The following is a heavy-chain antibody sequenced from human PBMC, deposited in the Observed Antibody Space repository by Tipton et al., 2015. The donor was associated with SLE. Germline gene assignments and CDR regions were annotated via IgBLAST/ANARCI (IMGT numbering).Heavy chain of an antibody. CDR2: IFTSGTT. J-gene: IGHJ5*02. CDR3: ARLHGYSYGLNWFDP. D-gene: IGHD5-18*01. CDR1: GGSVTSYY. V-gene: IGHV4-4*08. Sequence: TLSLTCNVSGGSVTSYYWTWIRQPPGKGLEWIGYIFTSGTTKYSPSLRGRVTMSVDASKNQLSLRLTSVIAADTAVYYCARLHGYSYGLNWFDPWGQGTLISVSS.